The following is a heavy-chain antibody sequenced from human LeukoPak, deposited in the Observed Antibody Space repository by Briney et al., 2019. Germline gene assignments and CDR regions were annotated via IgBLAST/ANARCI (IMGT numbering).Heavy chain of an antibody. D-gene: IGHD6-19*01. CDR3: ARGQRQQWLFYYFDY. CDR2: ISYDGSNK. V-gene: IGHV3-30-3*01. CDR1: GFTFSSYA. Sequence: GGSLRLSCAASGFTFSSYAMHWVRQAPGKGLEWVAVISYDGSNKYYADSVKGRFTISRDNSKNTLYLQMNSLRAEDTAVYYCARGQRQQWLFYYFDYWGQGTLVTVSS. J-gene: IGHJ4*02.